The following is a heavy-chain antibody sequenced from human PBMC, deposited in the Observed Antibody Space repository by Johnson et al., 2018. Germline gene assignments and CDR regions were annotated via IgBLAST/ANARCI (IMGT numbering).Heavy chain of an antibody. CDR2: IGWNSGNI. Sequence: EVQLVETGGGLVQPGRSLRVSCVASGFTFNEYAMHWVRQVPGKGLEWVSGIGWNSGNIGYADPVKGRFTITRDNAKNSLYLQMNRLRAGDTALYYCGRGVLNYYMDVGGKGTAVTVAS. CDR3: GRGVLNYYMDV. J-gene: IGHJ6*03. CDR1: GFTFNEYA. V-gene: IGHV3-9*01.